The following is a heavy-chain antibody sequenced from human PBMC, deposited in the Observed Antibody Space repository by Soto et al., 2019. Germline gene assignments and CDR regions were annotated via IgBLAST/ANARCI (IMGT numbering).Heavy chain of an antibody. V-gene: IGHV4-31*02. CDR1: CGYIMSRGYY. CDR2: IYYSGST. CDR3: ARTDRSWRGDDASEI. Sequence: TVSCGYIMSRGYYWSWIHQHPGKGLEWIVYIYYSGSTYYNPSLKSRVTISVDTSKNQFSLKLSSVTAADTAVYYCARTDRSWRGDDASEILGKRTMVPGSS. J-gene: IGHJ3*02. D-gene: IGHD6-13*01.